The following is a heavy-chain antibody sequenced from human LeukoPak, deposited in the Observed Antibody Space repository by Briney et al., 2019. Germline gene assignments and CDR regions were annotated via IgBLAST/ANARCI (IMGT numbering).Heavy chain of an antibody. CDR1: GYSISSGYY. Sequence: SETLSLTFTVSGYSISSGYYWGWIRQPPGKGLEWIGSIYHSGSTYYNPSLKSRVTISVDTSKNQFSLKLSSVTAADTAVYYCASGKRGYRYFDYWGQGTLVTVSS. J-gene: IGHJ4*02. V-gene: IGHV4-38-2*02. CDR2: IYHSGST. D-gene: IGHD5-18*01. CDR3: ASGKRGYRYFDY.